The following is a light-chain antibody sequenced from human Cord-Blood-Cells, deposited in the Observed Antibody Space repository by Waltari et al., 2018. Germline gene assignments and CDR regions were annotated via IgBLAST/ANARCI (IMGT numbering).Light chain of an antibody. J-gene: IGKJ3*01. CDR1: QSISSY. V-gene: IGKV1-39*01. Sequence: NQNTQSPTPPAASGREQIHNNCRASQSISSYLNWYQQKPGKAPKLLIYAASSLQSGVPSRFSGSGSGTDFTLTISSLQPEDFATYYCQQSYSTPLVTFGPGTKVDIK. CDR2: AAS. CDR3: QQSYSTPLVT.